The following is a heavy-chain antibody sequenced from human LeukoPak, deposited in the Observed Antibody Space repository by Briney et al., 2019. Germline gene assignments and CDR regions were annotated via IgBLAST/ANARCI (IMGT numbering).Heavy chain of an antibody. V-gene: IGHV4-39*07. J-gene: IGHJ4*02. CDR2: IYYSGSP. CDR3: ARDTRRYSSGWYYFDY. D-gene: IGHD6-19*01. Sequence: SETLSLTCTVSGGSISSSSYYWGWIRQPPGKGLEWIGSIYYSGSPYYNSSLKSRVTISVDTSKNQFSLKLSSVTAADTAVYYCARDTRRYSSGWYYFDYWGQGALVTVSS. CDR1: GGSISSSSYY.